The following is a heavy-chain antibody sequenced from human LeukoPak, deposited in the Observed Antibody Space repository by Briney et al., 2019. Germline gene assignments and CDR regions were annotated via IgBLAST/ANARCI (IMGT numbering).Heavy chain of an antibody. CDR2: FYRSGST. J-gene: IGHJ5*02. V-gene: IGHV4-4*07. CDR1: GGPISGYY. D-gene: IGHD5-18*01. Sequence: SETPSLTCTVSGGPISGYYWSWIRQPAGRGLEWIGRFYRSGSTNYNPSLKGRVTMSVDTSNNQFFLRLCSVTAADTAVYYCARVAPVDTAKNWFDPWGQGILVTVSS. CDR3: ARVAPVDTAKNWFDP.